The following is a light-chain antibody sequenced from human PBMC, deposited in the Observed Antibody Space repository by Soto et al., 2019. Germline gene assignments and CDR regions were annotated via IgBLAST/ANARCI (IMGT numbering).Light chain of an antibody. CDR2: AAS. V-gene: IGKV1-39*01. J-gene: IGKJ3*01. CDR1: QSISSN. CDR3: QQSYSTPFT. Sequence: DIQMTQSPSSLPASVGDRVTITCRAGQSISSNLNWYQQRPGKAPELLIFAASSLQSGVPSSFSGSGSGTDFTLTISSLQPADFATYYCQQSYSTPFTFGPGTRVDLK.